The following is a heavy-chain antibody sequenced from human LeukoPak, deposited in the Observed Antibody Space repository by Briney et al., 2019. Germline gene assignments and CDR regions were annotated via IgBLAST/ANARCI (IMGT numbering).Heavy chain of an antibody. D-gene: IGHD1-26*01. Sequence: PGGSLRLSCAASGFTFDDYAMHWVRQAQEKGLEWVSGISWNSDNIGYADSVKGRFTISRDNAKNSLYLQMDSLRAEDTAVYYCARDPYSGGYGAYYYYYMDVWGKGTTVTISS. CDR2: ISWNSDNI. CDR1: GFTFDDYA. CDR3: ARDPYSGGYGAYYYYYMDV. J-gene: IGHJ6*03. V-gene: IGHV3-9*01.